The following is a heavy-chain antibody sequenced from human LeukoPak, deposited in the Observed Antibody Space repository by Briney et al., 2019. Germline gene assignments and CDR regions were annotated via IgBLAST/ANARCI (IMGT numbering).Heavy chain of an antibody. CDR2: IYYSGST. CDR3: ARDRKEWLRGPFDP. Sequence: SETLSLTCTVSGGSISSSSYYWGWIRQPPGKGLEWIGSIYYSGSTYYNPSLKSRVTISVDTSKNQFSLKLTSVTAADTAIYYCARDRKEWLRGPFDPWGQGILVTVSS. J-gene: IGHJ5*02. V-gene: IGHV4-39*07. D-gene: IGHD6-19*01. CDR1: GGSISSSSYY.